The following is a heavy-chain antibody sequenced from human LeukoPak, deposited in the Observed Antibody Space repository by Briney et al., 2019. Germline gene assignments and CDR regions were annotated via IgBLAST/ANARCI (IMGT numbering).Heavy chain of an antibody. J-gene: IGHJ6*03. CDR1: GDSIARSTYY. CDR3: AKHNDTHYYDSQGNYYYYHMDV. Sequence: SETLSLTCTVSGDSIARSTYYWGWIRQAPGKGLEWLVIVYWSGTTYYHPSFKSRLTISVDTPKSQFSLMQHSVAAAETAVYYCAKHNDTHYYDSQGNYYYYHMDVWGKGTTVTVSS. D-gene: IGHD3-22*01. V-gene: IGHV4-39*01. CDR2: VYWSGTT.